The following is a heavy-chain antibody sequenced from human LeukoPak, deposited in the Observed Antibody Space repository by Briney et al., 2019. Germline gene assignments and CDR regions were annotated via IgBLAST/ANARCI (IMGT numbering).Heavy chain of an antibody. CDR3: VQSGGMDV. CDR2: INSDDSRT. CDR1: GFTFSAFW. J-gene: IGHJ6*02. Sequence: QSGGSLRLSCAASGFTFSAFWMHWVRQAPGKGLVWVSRINSDDSRTTYADSVKGRFTISRDNAKNTLYLQMNSLRAEDTAVYYCVQSGGMDVWGQGTTVTVSS. V-gene: IGHV3-74*01.